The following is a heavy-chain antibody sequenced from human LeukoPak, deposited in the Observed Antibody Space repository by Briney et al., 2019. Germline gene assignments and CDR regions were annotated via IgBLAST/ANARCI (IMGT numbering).Heavy chain of an antibody. Sequence: GGSLRHSCAASGFSFSNYLFHWVRHAPGEGLVWVSRTNEHGTIINYADSVKRRFTISRDNAKTTLYLQMNSLRTEDSALYYCVVDLSGSADYWGQGTLVTVSS. CDR3: VVDLSGSADY. CDR1: GFSFSNYL. V-gene: IGHV3-74*01. D-gene: IGHD3-10*01. CDR2: TNEHGTII. J-gene: IGHJ4*02.